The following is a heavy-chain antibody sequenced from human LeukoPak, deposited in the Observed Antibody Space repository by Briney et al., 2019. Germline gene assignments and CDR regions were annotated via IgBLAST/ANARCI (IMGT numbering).Heavy chain of an antibody. Sequence: PGGSLRLSCAASGFTVSSNYMSWVRQAPGKGLEWVSVIYSGGSTYYADSVKGRFTISRHNSKNTLYLQMNSLRAEDTAVYYCAREVGYCSGGSCYYFDYWGQGTLVTVSS. CDR2: IYSGGST. D-gene: IGHD2-15*01. V-gene: IGHV3-53*04. J-gene: IGHJ4*02. CDR3: AREVGYCSGGSCYYFDY. CDR1: GFTVSSNY.